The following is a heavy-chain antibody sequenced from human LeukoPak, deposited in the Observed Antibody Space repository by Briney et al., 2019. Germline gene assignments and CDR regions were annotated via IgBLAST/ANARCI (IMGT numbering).Heavy chain of an antibody. CDR3: AREYYDNSGGEDAFDI. J-gene: IGHJ3*02. Sequence: GGSLRLSCAASGFTFSTYGMHWVRQAPGKGLEWVSVIYSGGSTFYADSVEGRFTISRDNSNNTLYLQMNTLRAEDTAVYYCAREYYDNSGGEDAFDIWGPGTMVTVSS. CDR1: GFTFSTYG. V-gene: IGHV3-53*01. CDR2: IYSGGST. D-gene: IGHD3-22*01.